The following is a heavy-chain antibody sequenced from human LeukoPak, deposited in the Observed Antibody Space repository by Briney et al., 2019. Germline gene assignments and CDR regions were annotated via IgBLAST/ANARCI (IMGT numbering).Heavy chain of an antibody. J-gene: IGHJ6*03. CDR2: ISRSRSYI. D-gene: IGHD3-3*01. Sequence: GGSLRLSCAASGFTFSSYSMNWVRQAPGKGLEWVSSISRSRSYIYYADSVKGRFTISRDNAKNSLYLQMNSLRAEDTAVYYCARGERITIFGAAPLAPDYYYYYYMDVWGKGTTVTISS. CDR1: GFTFSSYS. V-gene: IGHV3-21*01. CDR3: ARGERITIFGAAPLAPDYYYYYYMDV.